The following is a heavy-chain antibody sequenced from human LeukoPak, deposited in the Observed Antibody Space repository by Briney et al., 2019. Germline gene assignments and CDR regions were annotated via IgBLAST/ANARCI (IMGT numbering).Heavy chain of an antibody. CDR3: ARLGIAAWIPHYSDY. D-gene: IGHD6-13*01. V-gene: IGHV1-18*01. CDR2: ISAYNGNT. Sequence: ASVKVSCKASGYTFTSYGISWVRQAPGQGLEWMGWISAYNGNTNYAQKLQGRVTMTTDTSTSTAYMELRSLRSDDTAVYYCARLGIAAWIPHYSDYWGQGTLVTVSS. CDR1: GYTFTSYG. J-gene: IGHJ4*02.